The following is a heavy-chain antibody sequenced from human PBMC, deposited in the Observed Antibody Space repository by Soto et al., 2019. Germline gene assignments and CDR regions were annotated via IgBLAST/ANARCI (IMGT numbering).Heavy chain of an antibody. CDR3: ARLSGYYYEASRGGFDY. CDR2: IIPIFGTA. J-gene: IGHJ4*02. CDR1: GGTFSSYA. D-gene: IGHD3-22*01. V-gene: IGHV1-69*01. Sequence: QVQLVQSGAEVKKPGSSVKVSCKASGGTFSSYAISWVRQAPGQGLEWMGGIIPIFGTANYAQKFQGRVTITADESTSTAYMEVSSLRSEDTAVYYCARLSGYYYEASRGGFDYWGQGTLVTVSS.